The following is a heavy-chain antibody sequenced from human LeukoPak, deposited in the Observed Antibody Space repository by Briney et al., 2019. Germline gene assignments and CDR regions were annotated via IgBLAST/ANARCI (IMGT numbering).Heavy chain of an antibody. CDR1: GYSFTTYW. J-gene: IGHJ4*02. Sequence: GESLKISCKGSGYSFTTYWISWVRQMPGKGLEWMGRTDPSDSYTNYSPSFQGHVTISADNSISTVYLQWSSLKASDTAMYYCARHGGGSYYYFDYWGQGTLVTVSA. CDR3: ARHGGGSYYYFDY. CDR2: TDPSDSYT. D-gene: IGHD1-26*01. V-gene: IGHV5-10-1*01.